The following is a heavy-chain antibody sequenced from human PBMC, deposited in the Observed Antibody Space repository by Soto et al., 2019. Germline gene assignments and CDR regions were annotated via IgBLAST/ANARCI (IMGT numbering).Heavy chain of an antibody. CDR3: ATGGYSYAIGYYYYGMDV. J-gene: IGHJ6*02. Sequence: ASVKVSCKASGGTFSSYAISWVRQAPGQGLEWMGGIIPIFGTANYAQKFQGRVTITADESTSTAYMELSSLRSEDTAVYYCATGGYSYAIGYYYYGMDVWGQGTTVTVSS. CDR2: IIPIFGTA. CDR1: GGTFSSYA. V-gene: IGHV1-69*13. D-gene: IGHD5-18*01.